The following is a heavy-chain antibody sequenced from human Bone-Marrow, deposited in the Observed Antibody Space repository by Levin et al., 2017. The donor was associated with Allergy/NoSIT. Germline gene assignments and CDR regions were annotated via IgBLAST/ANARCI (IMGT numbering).Heavy chain of an antibody. CDR2: IGTAADS. D-gene: IGHD2-2*01. J-gene: IGHJ4*02. CDR3: ARVALPRYCTSTSCSDSGYYFDY. Sequence: ASVKVSCAASGFTFSSYDMHWVRQATGRGLEWVSAIGTAADSYYSGYVKGRFTVSRDNAKNSCYLQMNSLRAGDTAVYYCARVALPRYCTSTSCSDSGYYFDYWGQGTLVTVSS. V-gene: IGHV3-13*04. CDR1: GFTFSSYD.